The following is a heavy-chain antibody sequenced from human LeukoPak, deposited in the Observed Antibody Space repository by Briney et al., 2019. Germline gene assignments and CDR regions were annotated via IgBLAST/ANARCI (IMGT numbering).Heavy chain of an antibody. D-gene: IGHD3-16*01. Sequence: SETLSLTCTVSGGSISSYYWSWIRQPPGQGLGWIGYMYYSGSTNYNPSLKSRVTISVDTSKNQFSLKLSSVTAADTAVYYCARLALWGRDYWGQGTLVTVSS. J-gene: IGHJ4*02. CDR1: GGSISSYY. V-gene: IGHV4-59*08. CDR3: ARLALWGRDY. CDR2: MYYSGST.